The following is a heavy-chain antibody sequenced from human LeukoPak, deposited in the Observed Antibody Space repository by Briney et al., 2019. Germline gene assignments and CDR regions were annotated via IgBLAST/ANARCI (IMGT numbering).Heavy chain of an antibody. CDR2: INPNSGGT. CDR3: ARVVLDCGGDCYTYYFDY. J-gene: IGHJ4*02. CDR1: GYTLTDYY. D-gene: IGHD2-21*02. V-gene: IGHV1-2*06. Sequence: ASVKVSCKASGYTLTDYYMHWVRQAPGQGLEWMGRINPNSGGTNYAQKFQGRVTMTRDTSISTVYMELSRLRSDDPAVYYCARVVLDCGGDCYTYYFDYWGQGTLVTVSS.